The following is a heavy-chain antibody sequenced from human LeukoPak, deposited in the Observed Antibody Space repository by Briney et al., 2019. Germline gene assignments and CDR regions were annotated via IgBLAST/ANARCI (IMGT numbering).Heavy chain of an antibody. V-gene: IGHV3-53*05. CDR1: GFTVSSNY. CDR3: ARGNSGYYFDY. Sequence: GGSERLSCAASGFTVSSNYMSWVRQAPGKGLEWVSVIYSGGSTYYADSVKGRFTISRDNSKNTLYLQMNSLRAEDTAVYYCARGNSGYYFDYWGQGTLVTVSS. J-gene: IGHJ4*02. CDR2: IYSGGST. D-gene: IGHD3-22*01.